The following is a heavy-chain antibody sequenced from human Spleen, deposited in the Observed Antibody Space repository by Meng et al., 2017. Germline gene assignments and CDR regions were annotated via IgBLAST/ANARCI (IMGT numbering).Heavy chain of an antibody. Sequence: GSLRLSCTVSGGSISSYYWSWIRQPPGKGLEWIGYIYYSGSTNYNPSLKSRVTISVDTSKNQFSLKLSSVTAADTAVYYCARDLGGDPILDYWGQGTLVTVSS. D-gene: IGHD3-9*01. CDR2: IYYSGST. CDR3: ARDLGGDPILDY. J-gene: IGHJ4*02. CDR1: GGSISSYY. V-gene: IGHV4-59*01.